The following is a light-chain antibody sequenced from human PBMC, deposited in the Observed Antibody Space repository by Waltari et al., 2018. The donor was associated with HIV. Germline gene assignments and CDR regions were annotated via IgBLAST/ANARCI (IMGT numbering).Light chain of an antibody. CDR2: LGS. CDR1: QSLLHSNGYNY. CDR3: MQALQTPT. V-gene: IGKV2-28*01. J-gene: IGKJ1*01. Sequence: DIVMTQSPLSLPVTLGEPASISCRSSQSLLHSNGYNYLDWYLQKPGQSPQLLIYLGSYRASGVPDRFSGSGSGTDFTLKISRVEAEDVGVYYCMQALQTPTFGQGTKVEIK.